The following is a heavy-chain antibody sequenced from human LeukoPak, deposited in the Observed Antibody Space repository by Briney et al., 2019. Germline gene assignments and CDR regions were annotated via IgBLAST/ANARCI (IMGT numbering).Heavy chain of an antibody. CDR1: GGSIIGSTSY. CDR3: ARGYDY. Sequence: PSETLSLTCTVSGGSIIGSTSYWGWIRQPPEKGLDWIGIINYSGSTYYNPSLRSRVTISVDTSKNQFSLKLNSVTASDTAVYYCARGYDYWGQGTLVTVSS. CDR2: INYSGST. D-gene: IGHD3-22*01. V-gene: IGHV4-39*01. J-gene: IGHJ4*02.